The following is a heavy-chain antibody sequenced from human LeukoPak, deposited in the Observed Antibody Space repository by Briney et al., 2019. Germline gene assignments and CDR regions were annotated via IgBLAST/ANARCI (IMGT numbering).Heavy chain of an antibody. CDR2: INPNSGGT. Sequence: ASVKVSCKASGYTFTCYYMHWVRQAPGQGLEWMGRINPNSGGTNYAQKFQGRVTMTRDTSISTAYMELSRLRSDGTAVYYCARVPIAARPIYYFDYWGQGTLVTVSS. CDR1: GYTFTCYY. J-gene: IGHJ4*02. D-gene: IGHD6-6*01. CDR3: ARVPIAARPIYYFDY. V-gene: IGHV1-2*06.